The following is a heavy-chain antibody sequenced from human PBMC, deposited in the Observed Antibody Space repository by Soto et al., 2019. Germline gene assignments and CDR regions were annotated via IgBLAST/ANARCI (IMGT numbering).Heavy chain of an antibody. CDR2: IIPIFGTA. V-gene: IGHV1-69*01. CDR1: GGTFSSYA. J-gene: IGHJ6*02. Sequence: QVQLVQSGAEVKKPGSSVKVSCKASGGTFSSYAISWVRQAPGQGLEWMGGIIPIFGTANYEQKFQGRVTITADESTSTAYMELSSLRSEDTAVYYCARRRTESVREYYYYGMDVWGQGTTVTVSS. CDR3: ARRRTESVREYYYYGMDV.